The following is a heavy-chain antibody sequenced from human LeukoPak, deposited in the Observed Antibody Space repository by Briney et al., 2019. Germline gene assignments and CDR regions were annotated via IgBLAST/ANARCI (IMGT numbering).Heavy chain of an antibody. D-gene: IGHD3-3*01. CDR3: ARDRGGTDDFWSGYYTGYFDY. J-gene: IGHJ4*02. CDR2: INWNGGST. CDR1: GFTFDDYG. V-gene: IGHV3-20*04. Sequence: GGSLRLSCAASGFTFDDYGMSWVRQAPGKGLEWVSGINWNGGSTGYADSVKGRFTISRDNAKNSLYLQMNSLRAEDTALYYCARDRGGTDDFWSGYYTGYFDYWGQGTLVTVSS.